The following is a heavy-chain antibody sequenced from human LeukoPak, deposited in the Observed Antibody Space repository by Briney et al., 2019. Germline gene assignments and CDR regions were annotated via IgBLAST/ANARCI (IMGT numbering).Heavy chain of an antibody. CDR1: GFTFTSSA. V-gene: IGHV1-58*02. CDR2: IVVGSGNT. D-gene: IGHD3-22*01. CDR3: ASSVDCYDSSGYYLVCWFDP. J-gene: IGHJ5*02. Sequence: GTSVKVSCKASGFTFTSSAMQWVRQARGQRLEWIGWIVVGSGNTNYAQKFQERVTITRDMSTSTAYMELSSLRSEDTAVYYCASSVDCYDSSGYYLVCWFDPWGQGTLVTVSS.